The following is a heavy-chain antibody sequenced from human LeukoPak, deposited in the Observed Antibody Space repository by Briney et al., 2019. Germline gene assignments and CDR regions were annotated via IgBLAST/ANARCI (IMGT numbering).Heavy chain of an antibody. J-gene: IGHJ4*02. CDR2: ISSSSTI. CDR1: GFTFSSYS. CDR3: ASEYSSGWYRGDYFDY. D-gene: IGHD6-19*01. V-gene: IGHV3-48*02. Sequence: GGSLRLSCAASGFTFSSYSMNWVRQAPGKGLEWVSYISSSSTIYYADSVKGRFTISRDNAKNSLYLQMNSLRDEDTAVYYCASEYSSGWYRGDYFDYWGQGTLVTVSS.